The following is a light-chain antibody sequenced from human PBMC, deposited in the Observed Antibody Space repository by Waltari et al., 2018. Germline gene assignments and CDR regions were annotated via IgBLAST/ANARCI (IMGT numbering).Light chain of an antibody. CDR3: QQYYSTPPT. V-gene: IGKV4-1*01. J-gene: IGKJ1*01. CDR1: QSVLYSSNNENY. CDR2: WAS. Sequence: DIVMTQSPDSLAVSLGERATINCKSSQSVLYSSNNENYLAWYQQKPRQPPKLLISWASTRESGVPDRFSGSGSGTDFTLTISSLQAEDVAAYYCQQYYSTPPTFGQGTKVEVK.